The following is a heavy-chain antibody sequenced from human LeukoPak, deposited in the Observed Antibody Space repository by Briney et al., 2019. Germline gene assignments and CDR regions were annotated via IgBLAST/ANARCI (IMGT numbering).Heavy chain of an antibody. V-gene: IGHV3-21*01. CDR3: ARDGVAGSGKYYYYYMDV. CDR2: ISSSSSYI. Sequence: TPGGSLGLSCAASGFTFSNFGMSWVRQAPGKGLEWVSSISSSSSYIYYADSVKGRFTISRDNAKNSLYLQMNSLRAEDTAAYYCARDGVAGSGKYYYYYMDVWGKGTTVTVSS. J-gene: IGHJ6*03. D-gene: IGHD6-19*01. CDR1: GFTFSNFG.